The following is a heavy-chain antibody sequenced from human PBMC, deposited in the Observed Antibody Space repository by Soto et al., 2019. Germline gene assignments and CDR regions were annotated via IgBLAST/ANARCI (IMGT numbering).Heavy chain of an antibody. V-gene: IGHV5-51*01. CDR2: IYPGDSDT. CDR1: GYSFTSYW. D-gene: IGHD3-9*01. Sequence: GESLKISCKGSGYSFTSYWIGWVRQMPGKGLEWMGIIYPGDSDTRYSPSFQGQVTISADKSISTAYLQWSSLKASDTAMYYCARQVFVYDILTGHQLLDAFDIWGQGKMVTASS. J-gene: IGHJ3*02. CDR3: ARQVFVYDILTGHQLLDAFDI.